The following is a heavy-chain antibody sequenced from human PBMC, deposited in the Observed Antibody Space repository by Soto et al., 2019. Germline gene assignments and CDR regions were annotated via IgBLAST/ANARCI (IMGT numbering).Heavy chain of an antibody. Sequence: SETVSLTCTVSGGSISSGGYYWSWIRQHPGKGLEWIGYIYYSGSTYYNPSLKSRVTISVDTSKNQFSLKLSSVTAADTAVYYCARVGVPETSFPDSDYWGQGTLVTVSS. CDR3: ARVGVPETSFPDSDY. CDR2: IYYSGST. V-gene: IGHV4-31*03. D-gene: IGHD2-21*01. J-gene: IGHJ4*02. CDR1: GGSISSGGYY.